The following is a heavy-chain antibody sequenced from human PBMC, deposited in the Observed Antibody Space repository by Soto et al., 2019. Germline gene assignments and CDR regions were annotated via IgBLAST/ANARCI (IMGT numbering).Heavy chain of an antibody. CDR3: AAAIFYYGMDV. J-gene: IGHJ6*02. CDR2: IYPGDSDT. CDR1: GYTFTNYW. Sequence: PGESLKISCKGSGYTFTNYWIGWVRQMPGKGREWMGIIYPGDSDTKYNPSFQGQVTISADKSITTTYLRWTSLKASDTAIYYCAAAIFYYGMDVWGQGTTVTV. V-gene: IGHV5-51*01. D-gene: IGHD6-25*01.